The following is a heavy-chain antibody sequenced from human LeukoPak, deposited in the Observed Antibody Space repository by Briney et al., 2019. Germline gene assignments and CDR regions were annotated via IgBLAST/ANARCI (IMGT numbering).Heavy chain of an antibody. CDR3: ARDRGDYDILTGYYNVRSWFDP. CDR2: IYYSGST. J-gene: IGHJ5*02. CDR1: GGSISSGGYS. Sequence: SQTLSLTCAVSGGSISSGGYSWSWIRQPPGKGLEWIGYIYYSGSTNYNPSLKSRVTISVDTSKNQFSLKLSSVTAADTAVYYCARDRGDYDILTGYYNVRSWFDPWGQGTLVTVSS. D-gene: IGHD3-9*01. V-gene: IGHV4-30-4*07.